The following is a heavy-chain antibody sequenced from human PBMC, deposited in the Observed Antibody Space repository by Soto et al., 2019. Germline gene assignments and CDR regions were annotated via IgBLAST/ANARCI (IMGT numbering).Heavy chain of an antibody. V-gene: IGHV3-23*01. CDR1: GFTFSDYA. J-gene: IGHJ4*02. CDR2: MSGSGGSI. Sequence: EVQLLESGGGLVQPGGSLRLSCAGSGFTFSDYAISWVRQAPGKGLEWVSAMSGSGGSIYYADFVKGRFTISRDNSKNTVYLQMSSLRGEDTAIYYWAKTFGSNWLLDYWGRGTLVTVSS. CDR3: AKTFGSNWLLDY. D-gene: IGHD1-1*01.